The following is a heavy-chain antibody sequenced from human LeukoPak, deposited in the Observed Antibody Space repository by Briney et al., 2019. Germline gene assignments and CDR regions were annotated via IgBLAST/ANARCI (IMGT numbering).Heavy chain of an antibody. V-gene: IGHV3-21*01. J-gene: IGHJ5*02. Sequence: GGSLRLSCAASGFTFSSYSMNWVRQAPGNGLEWVSSISSSSSYIYYADSVKGRFTISRDNAKNSLYLQMNSLRAEDTAVYYCARGIAALGFDPWGQGTLVTVSS. CDR3: ARGIAALGFDP. CDR2: ISSSSSYI. D-gene: IGHD6-6*01. CDR1: GFTFSSYS.